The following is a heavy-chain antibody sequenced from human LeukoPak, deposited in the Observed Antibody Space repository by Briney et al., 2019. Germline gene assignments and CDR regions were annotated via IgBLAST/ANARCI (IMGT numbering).Heavy chain of an antibody. J-gene: IGHJ1*01. V-gene: IGHV1-3*01. Sequence: ASVKVSCKASGYIFTTSAMHWARQAPGQRLEWMGWINAGNGNTKYSQKFQGRVTITRDTSASTAYMELSSLRSEDTAVYYCATTVTAGTYRYFQHWGQGTLVTVSS. CDR2: INAGNGNT. D-gene: IGHD4-17*01. CDR3: ATTVTAGTYRYFQH. CDR1: GYIFTTSA.